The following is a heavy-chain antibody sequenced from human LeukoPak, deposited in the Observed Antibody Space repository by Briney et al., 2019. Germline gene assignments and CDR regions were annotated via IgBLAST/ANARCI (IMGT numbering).Heavy chain of an antibody. V-gene: IGHV3-23*01. D-gene: IGHD6-13*01. Sequence: GGSLRLSCAASGFTFSSYAMSWVRQAPGRGLEWVSAISGSGGSTYYADSVKGRFTISRDTSKNTLYLQMNSLRAEDTAVYYCAKDQTGYSSSWYGWAFDYGGQGSLVTVSS. CDR1: GFTFSSYA. CDR2: ISGSGGST. J-gene: IGHJ4*02. CDR3: AKDQTGYSSSWYGWAFDY.